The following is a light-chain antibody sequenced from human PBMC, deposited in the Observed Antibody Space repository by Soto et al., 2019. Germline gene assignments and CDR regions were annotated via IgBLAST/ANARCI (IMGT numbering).Light chain of an antibody. J-gene: IGLJ3*02. CDR1: SSDVGTYNL. V-gene: IGLV2-23*02. CDR2: EVS. Sequence: ALTQPASVSGSPGQSITISCTGASSDVGTYNLVSWYQQHPGKAPKLMIYEVSKRPSGVSNRFSGSKSGNTASLTISGLQAEDEADYYCCSYARGSTWVFGGGTKLTVL. CDR3: CSYARGSTWV.